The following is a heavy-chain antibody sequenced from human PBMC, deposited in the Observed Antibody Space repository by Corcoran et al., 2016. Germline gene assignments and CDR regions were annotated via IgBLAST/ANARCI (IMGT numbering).Heavy chain of an antibody. CDR2: IYYSGST. V-gene: IGHV4-59*01. D-gene: IGHD3-10*01. CDR1: GGSISSYY. CDR3: ARDGAYGSGIHDP. Sequence: QVQLQESGPGLVKPSETLSLTCTVSGGSISSYYWSWIRQPPGKGLEWIGYIYYSGSTNYNPSLKSRVTISVDTSKNQFSLKLSSVTAADTAVYYCARDGAYGSGIHDPWGQGTLVTVSS. J-gene: IGHJ5*02.